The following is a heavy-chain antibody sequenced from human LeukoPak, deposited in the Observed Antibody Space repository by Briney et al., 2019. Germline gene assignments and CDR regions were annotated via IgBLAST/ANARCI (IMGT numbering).Heavy chain of an antibody. CDR3: ATGYSSGWGYYFDY. D-gene: IGHD6-19*01. CDR2: IYYSGST. CDR1: GGSISSYY. Sequence: PSETLSLTCTVSGGSISSYYWSWIRQPPGEGLEWIGYIYYSGSTNYNPSLKSRVTISVDTSKNQFSLKLSSVTAADTAVYYCATGYSSGWGYYFDYWGQGTLVTVSS. J-gene: IGHJ4*02. V-gene: IGHV4-59*01.